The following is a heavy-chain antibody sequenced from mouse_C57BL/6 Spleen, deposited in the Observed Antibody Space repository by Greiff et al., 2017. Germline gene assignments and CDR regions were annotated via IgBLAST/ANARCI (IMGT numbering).Heavy chain of an antibody. CDR2: IHPNSGST. J-gene: IGHJ2*01. D-gene: IGHD1-1*02. CDR1: GYTFTSYW. V-gene: IGHV1-64*01. Sequence: QVQLQQPGAELVKPGASVKLSCKASGYTFTSYWMHWVKQRPGQGLEWIGMIHPNSGSTNYNEKFKSKATLTVDKSSSTAYMQHSSLTYEDSAVYYCAKSSYGYFDYWGQGTPLTVSS. CDR3: AKSSYGYFDY.